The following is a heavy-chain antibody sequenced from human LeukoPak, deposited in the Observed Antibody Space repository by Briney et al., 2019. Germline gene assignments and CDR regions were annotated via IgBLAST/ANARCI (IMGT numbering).Heavy chain of an antibody. J-gene: IGHJ4*02. CDR3: ASSDTSGYPNFDY. Sequence: GGSLRLSCAASGFTFNIYSMNWVRQAPGKGLEWVSSISSSSYYIYYADSVKGRFTISRDNAKNSLFLQMNSLRAEDTAVYYCASSDTSGYPNFDYWGQGILVTVSS. D-gene: IGHD3-22*01. CDR2: ISSSSYYI. CDR1: GFTFNIYS. V-gene: IGHV3-21*01.